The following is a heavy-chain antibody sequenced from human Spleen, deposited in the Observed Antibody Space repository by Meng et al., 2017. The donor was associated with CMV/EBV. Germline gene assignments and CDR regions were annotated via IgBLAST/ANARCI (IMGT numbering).Heavy chain of an antibody. CDR2: VYFSGST. CDR3: ARDHRTHFDY. D-gene: IGHD1-14*01. CDR1: GGSISSNNYQ. J-gene: IGHJ4*02. Sequence: SETLSLTCTVSGGSISSNNYQWGWIRQPPGKGLEWIGSVYFSGSTYYIPSLRSRVTIFVDTSKNQFSLNLISVTVADTAIYYCARDHRTHFDYWGQGSLVTVFS. V-gene: IGHV4-39*02.